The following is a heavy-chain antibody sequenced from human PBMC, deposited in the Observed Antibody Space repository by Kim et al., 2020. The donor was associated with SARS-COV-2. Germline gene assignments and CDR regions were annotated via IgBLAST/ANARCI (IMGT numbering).Heavy chain of an antibody. D-gene: IGHD3-3*01. CDR1: GYSFTSYG. V-gene: IGHV1-18*01. J-gene: IGHJ6*02. Sequence: ASVKVSCEASGYSFTSYGISWVRQAPGQGLEWMGWISVYTGNTNYAQKLQGRVTMTTDTSTSIAYMELRSLRSDDTAVYYCARDREAGFWSGYYPSPMDVWGQGTPVTASS. CDR3: ARDREAGFWSGYYPSPMDV. CDR2: ISVYTGNT.